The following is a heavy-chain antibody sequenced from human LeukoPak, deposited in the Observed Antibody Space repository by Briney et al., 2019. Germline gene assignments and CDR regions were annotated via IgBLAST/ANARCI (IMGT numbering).Heavy chain of an antibody. V-gene: IGHV1-69*13. D-gene: IGHD2-2*01. J-gene: IGHJ4*02. CDR1: GYTFTGYY. CDR3: ATEAGLGYCSSTSCYLRY. CDR2: IIPIFGTA. Sequence: ASVKVSCKASGYTFTGYYMHWVRQAPGQGLEWMGGIIPIFGTANYAQKFQGRVTITADESTSTAYMELSSLRSEDTAVYYCATEAGLGYCSSTSCYLRYWGQGTLVTVSS.